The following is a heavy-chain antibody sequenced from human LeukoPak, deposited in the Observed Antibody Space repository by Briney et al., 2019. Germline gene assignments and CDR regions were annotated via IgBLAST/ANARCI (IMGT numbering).Heavy chain of an antibody. Sequence: PGGSLRLSCAGSGFIFSDYYIDWVRQAPGKGLEWVGRNRNKANSYSTEYGASVKGRFSISRDESNNAVHLQMSSLKAEDTAVYYCVRSHSGTYLYYFDYWGQGTLVTVSS. CDR2: NRNKANSYST. D-gene: IGHD1-26*01. V-gene: IGHV3-72*01. J-gene: IGHJ4*02. CDR3: VRSHSGTYLYYFDY. CDR1: GFIFSDYY.